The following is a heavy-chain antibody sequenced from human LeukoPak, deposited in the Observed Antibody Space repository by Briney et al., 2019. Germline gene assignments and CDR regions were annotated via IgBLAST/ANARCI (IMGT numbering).Heavy chain of an antibody. D-gene: IGHD3-3*01. J-gene: IGHJ6*02. CDR2: IYTSGST. Sequence: SETLSLTCTVSGGSISSYYWSWIRQPAGTGLEWIGRIYTSGSTNYNPSLKSRVTISVDTSKNQFSLKLSSVTAADTAVYYCARDQLSIFGVVLAAMDVWGQGTTVTVSS. CDR3: ARDQLSIFGVVLAAMDV. V-gene: IGHV4-4*07. CDR1: GGSISSYY.